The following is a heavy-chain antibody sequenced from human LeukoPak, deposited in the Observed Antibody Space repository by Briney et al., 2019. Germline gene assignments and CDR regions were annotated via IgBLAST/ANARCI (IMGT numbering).Heavy chain of an antibody. D-gene: IGHD1-26*01. J-gene: IGHJ4*02. V-gene: IGHV3-21*01. CDR2: ISSSSSFI. CDR1: GFTFSSYS. CDR3: ARDDRYSGSSDY. Sequence: GGSLRLSCAASGFTFSSYSMNWVRQAPGKGLEWVSSISSSSSFIYYADSVKGRFTISRDNAKNSLYLQMNSLRPEDTAVYFCARDDRYSGSSDYWGQGTLVTVSS.